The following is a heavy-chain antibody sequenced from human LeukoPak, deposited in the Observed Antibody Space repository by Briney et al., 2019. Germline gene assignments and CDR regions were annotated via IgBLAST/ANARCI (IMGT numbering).Heavy chain of an antibody. CDR1: GFTFSSYS. V-gene: IGHV3-66*01. CDR2: IYSGGST. J-gene: IGHJ4*02. D-gene: IGHD5-24*01. Sequence: GGSLRLSCAASGFTFSSYSMSWVRQAPGKGLEWVSVIYSGGSTYYADSVKGRFTISRDNSKNTLYLQMNSLRAEDTAVYYCARSGWLQSYWGQGTLVTVSS. CDR3: ARSGWLQSY.